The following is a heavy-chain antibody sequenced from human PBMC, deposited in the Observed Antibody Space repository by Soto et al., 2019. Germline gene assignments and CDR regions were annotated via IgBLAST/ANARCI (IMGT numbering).Heavy chain of an antibody. J-gene: IGHJ6*02. D-gene: IGHD3-10*01. CDR1: GGTFSSYS. CDR3: ARDMVRGVIKDYYYGMDV. V-gene: IGHV1-69*13. CDR2: IIPIFGTA. Sequence: SVKVSCKASGGTFSSYSISWVRQAPGQGLEWMGGIIPIFGTANYAQKFQGRVTITADESTSTAYMELSSLRSEDTAVYYCARDMVRGVIKDYYYGMDVWGQGTTVTVSS.